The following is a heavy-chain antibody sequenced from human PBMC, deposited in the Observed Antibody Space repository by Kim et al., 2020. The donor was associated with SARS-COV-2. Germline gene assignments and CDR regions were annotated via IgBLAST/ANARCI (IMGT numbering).Heavy chain of an antibody. Sequence: GGSPRLCCAASGFTFSSYGMHWVRQAPGKGLEWVAVIWYDGSNKYYADSVKGRFTISRDNSKNTLYLQMNSLRAEDTAVYYCARDYEGATGCWGQGTLVTVSS. CDR2: IWYDGSNK. D-gene: IGHD1-26*01. J-gene: IGHJ4*02. CDR3: ARDYEGATGC. V-gene: IGHV3-33*08. CDR1: GFTFSSYG.